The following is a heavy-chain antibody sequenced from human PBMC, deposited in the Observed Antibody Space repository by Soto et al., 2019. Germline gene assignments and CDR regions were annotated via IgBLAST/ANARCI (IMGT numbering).Heavy chain of an antibody. V-gene: IGHV3-11*06. CDR2: ISSSSYT. CDR1: GFTFSDYY. Sequence: GGSLRLSCAASGFTFSDYYMSWIRQAPGKGLEWVSYISSSSYTNYADSVKGRFAISRDNAKNSLYLQMNSLRAEDTAVYYCARLQPDSSGYHETIDYWGQGTLVTVSS. D-gene: IGHD3-22*01. CDR3: ARLQPDSSGYHETIDY. J-gene: IGHJ4*02.